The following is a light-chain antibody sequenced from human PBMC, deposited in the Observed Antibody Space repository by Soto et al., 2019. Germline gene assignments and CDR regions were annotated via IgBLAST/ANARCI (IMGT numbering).Light chain of an antibody. Sequence: QSALTQPASVSGSPGQSITISCTGTSSDVGGYNYVSWYQQHPGKAPKLMIYDVSNRPSGVSNRFSGSKSGNTASLTISGLQAEDEADHYCRSYTSSSTLEVFGGGTKLTVL. J-gene: IGLJ2*01. V-gene: IGLV2-14*01. CDR2: DVS. CDR3: RSYTSSSTLEV. CDR1: SSDVGGYNY.